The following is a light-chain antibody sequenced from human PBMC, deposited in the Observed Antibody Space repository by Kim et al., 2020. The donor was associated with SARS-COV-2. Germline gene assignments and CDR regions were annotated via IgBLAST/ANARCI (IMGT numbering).Light chain of an antibody. J-gene: IGLJ2*01. CDR2: DVN. Sequence: QSVPSSWPGTSSDVGGYNYVSCYQHHPGKAPKLMIYDVNKRPSGIPDRFSGSKSGNTASLTVSGLQAEDEADYYCGSYTGSNNFAVFGGGTQLTVL. CDR3: GSYTGSNNFAV. CDR1: SSDVGGYNY. V-gene: IGLV2-8*01.